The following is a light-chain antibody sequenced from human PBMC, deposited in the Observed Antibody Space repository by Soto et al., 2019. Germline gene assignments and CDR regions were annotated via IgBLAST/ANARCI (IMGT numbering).Light chain of an antibody. CDR1: QSVSSSY. CDR2: GAS. V-gene: IGKV3-20*01. Sequence: EIVLTQSPGTLSLSPGERATLSCRASQSVSSSYLSWYQQKPGQAPRLLIYGASSRATGIPDRFSGSGSGTFITLTISILEPEDLALYYCQQYGSHLATFGPGTKVDIK. J-gene: IGKJ3*01. CDR3: QQYGSHLAT.